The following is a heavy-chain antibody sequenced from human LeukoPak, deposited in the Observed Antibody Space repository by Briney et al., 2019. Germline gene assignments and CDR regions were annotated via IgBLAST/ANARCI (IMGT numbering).Heavy chain of an antibody. V-gene: IGHV3-53*01. CDR3: ARGRGYSGCVPFDY. Sequence: GGSLRLSCAASGFIVSSNYMSWVRLAPGKGLEWVSVIYSGGSTYYADSVKGRFSISRDYSKNTVYLQMNSLRADDTAVYYCARGRGYSGCVPFDYWGQGTLVTVSS. CDR2: IYSGGST. CDR1: GFIVSSNY. J-gene: IGHJ4*02. D-gene: IGHD5-12*01.